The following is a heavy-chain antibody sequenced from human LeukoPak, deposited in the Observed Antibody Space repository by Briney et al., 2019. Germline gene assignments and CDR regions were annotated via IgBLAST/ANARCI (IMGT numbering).Heavy chain of an antibody. CDR3: ASPRPAGVITYYFDY. D-gene: IGHD3-10*01. J-gene: IGHJ4*02. CDR1: GFTFSSYG. Sequence: GRSLRLSCAASGFTFSSYGMHWVRQAPGKGLEWVAVIWYDGSNKYYADSVKGRFTISRDNSKNTLYLQMNSLRAEDTAVYYCASPRPAGVITYYFDYWGQGTLVTVSS. V-gene: IGHV3-33*01. CDR2: IWYDGSNK.